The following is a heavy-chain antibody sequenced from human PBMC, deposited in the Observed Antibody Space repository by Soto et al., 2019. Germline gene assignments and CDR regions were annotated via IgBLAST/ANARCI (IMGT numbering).Heavy chain of an antibody. V-gene: IGHV1-69*12. Sequence: QVQLVQSGAEVKKPGSSVKVSCKASGGTFSGYAISWVRQAPGQGLEWMGGIIPIFGTANYAQKFQGRVTITADESTSTAYMELSSLRSEDTAVYYCARVAVIAAANTGYYYYYGMDVWGQGTTVTVSS. J-gene: IGHJ6*02. CDR2: IIPIFGTA. CDR3: ARVAVIAAANTGYYYYYGMDV. D-gene: IGHD6-13*01. CDR1: GGTFSGYA.